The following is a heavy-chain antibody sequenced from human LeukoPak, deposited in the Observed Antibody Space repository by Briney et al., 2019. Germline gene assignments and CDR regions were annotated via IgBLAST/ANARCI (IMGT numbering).Heavy chain of an antibody. CDR3: AKDREYDGSCDYSG. CDR2: ISHSGGGT. D-gene: IGHD3-22*01. V-gene: IGHV3-23*01. J-gene: IGHJ4*02. CDR1: GFTFTDYA. Sequence: GGSLRLSCAASGFTFTDYAMSWVRQAPEKGLEWVSTISHSGGGTYYAESVKGRFTISRDNSKNTVYLQMNSLRAEDTAVYYCAKDREYDGSCDYSGWGQGTLVTVSS.